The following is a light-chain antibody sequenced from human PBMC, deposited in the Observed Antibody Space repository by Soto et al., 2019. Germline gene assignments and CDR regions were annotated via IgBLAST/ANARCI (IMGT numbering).Light chain of an antibody. J-gene: IGKJ1*01. Sequence: DIQMTQSPSTLSSSLGDRVTITCRSSQSISSWLAWYQQKPGEAPKVLIYKASYLESGVPYRFSGSGSGTEFTLTISSLQPEDLATYYCQHYNSYSDAFGQGTKVDIK. CDR3: QHYNSYSDA. CDR2: KAS. CDR1: QSISSW. V-gene: IGKV1-5*03.